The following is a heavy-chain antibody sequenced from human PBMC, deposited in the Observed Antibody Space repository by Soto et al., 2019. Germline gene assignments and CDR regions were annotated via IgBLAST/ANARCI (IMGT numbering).Heavy chain of an antibody. CDR2: IYYSGST. Sequence: SETLSLTCTVSGGSISSGDYYWSWIRQPPGKGLEWIGYIYYSGSTYYSPSLKSRVTISVDTSKNQFSLKLSSVTAADTAVYYCARSITGTLVRWFDPWGQGTLVTVSS. V-gene: IGHV4-30-4*01. J-gene: IGHJ5*02. CDR1: GGSISSGDYY. CDR3: ARSITGTLVRWFDP. D-gene: IGHD1-7*01.